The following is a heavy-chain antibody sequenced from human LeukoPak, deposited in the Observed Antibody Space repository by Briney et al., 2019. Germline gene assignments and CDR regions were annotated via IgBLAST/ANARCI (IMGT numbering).Heavy chain of an antibody. CDR1: GFTFSSYA. CDR2: ISGSGGST. D-gene: IGHD3-3*01. CDR3: AKGRTLWSGAFDY. Sequence: PGGSLRLSCAASGFTFSSYAMGWVRQAPGEGLEWVSAISGSGGSTYYADSVKGRFTISRDNSKNTLYLQMNSLRAEDTAVYYCAKGRTLWSGAFDYWGQGTLVTVSS. J-gene: IGHJ4*02. V-gene: IGHV3-23*01.